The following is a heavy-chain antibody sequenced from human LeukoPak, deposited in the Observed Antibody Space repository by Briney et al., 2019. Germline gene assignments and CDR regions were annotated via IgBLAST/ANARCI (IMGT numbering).Heavy chain of an antibody. CDR2: INPNSGGT. Sequence: ASVKVSCKASGYTFTGYYMHWVRQAPGQGLEWMGWINPNSGGTNYAQKFQGRVTMTRDTSISTAYMELSRLRSDDTAVYYCARNTPYYYYMDVWGKGTTVTVSS. V-gene: IGHV1-2*02. CDR1: GYTFTGYY. CDR3: ARNTPYYYYMDV. D-gene: IGHD2-15*01. J-gene: IGHJ6*03.